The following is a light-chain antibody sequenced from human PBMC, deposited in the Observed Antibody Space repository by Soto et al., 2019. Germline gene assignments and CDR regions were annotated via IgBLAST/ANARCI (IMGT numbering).Light chain of an antibody. CDR3: QQSYSIPYT. CDR1: QSVLYSSDNKNY. CDR2: WAS. Sequence: DIVMTQSPDSLAVSLGERATINCKSSQSVLYSSDNKNYLDWYQQKPGQTPKLLIYWASTRESGVPDRFSGSGSGTDFTLTISSLQAEDVAVYYCQQSYSIPYTFGQGTKLEIK. J-gene: IGKJ2*01. V-gene: IGKV4-1*01.